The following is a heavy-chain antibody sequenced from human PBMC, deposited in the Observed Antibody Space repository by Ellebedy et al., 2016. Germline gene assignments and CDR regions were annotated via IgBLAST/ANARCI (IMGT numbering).Heavy chain of an antibody. CDR3: ASQHYDYVWGSYQPTQFDY. CDR1: GGTFSSYA. Sequence: ASVKVSCKASGGTFSSYAISWVRQAPGQGLEWMGRIIPILGIANYAQKFQGRVTITADKSTSTAYMELSSLRSEDTAVYYCASQHYDYVWGSYQPTQFDYWGQGTLVTVSS. D-gene: IGHD3-16*02. V-gene: IGHV1-69*04. J-gene: IGHJ4*02. CDR2: IIPILGIA.